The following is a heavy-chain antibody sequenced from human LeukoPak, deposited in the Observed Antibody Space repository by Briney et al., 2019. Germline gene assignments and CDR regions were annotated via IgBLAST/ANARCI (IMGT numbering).Heavy chain of an antibody. V-gene: IGHV1-46*01. CDR1: GFTFTNYN. Sequence: GASVKVSCKASGFTFTNYNMHWVRQAPGQGLEWMGSINPRSGSTTYPQNFQGRVNMTRDMPTSTVFMELGSLRSEDTAVYYCARDQGYCSGGSCRNWFDPWGQGTLVIVSP. J-gene: IGHJ5*02. D-gene: IGHD2-15*01. CDR3: ARDQGYCSGGSCRNWFDP. CDR2: INPRSGST.